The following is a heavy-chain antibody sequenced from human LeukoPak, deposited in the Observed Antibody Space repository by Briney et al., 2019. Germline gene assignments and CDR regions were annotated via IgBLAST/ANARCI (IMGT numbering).Heavy chain of an antibody. D-gene: IGHD2-15*01. J-gene: IGHJ4*02. Sequence: SETLCLTCAVYGGSFSGYYWSWIRQPPGKGLEWIGEINHSGSTNYNPSLKSRVTISVDTSKNQFSLKLSSVTAADTAVYYCAGGAYCSGGSCYSISWGQGTLVTVSS. V-gene: IGHV4-34*01. CDR1: GGSFSGYY. CDR2: INHSGST. CDR3: AGGAYCSGGSCYSIS.